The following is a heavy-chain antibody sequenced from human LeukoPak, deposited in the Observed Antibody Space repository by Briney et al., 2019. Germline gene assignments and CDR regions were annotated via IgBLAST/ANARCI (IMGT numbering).Heavy chain of an antibody. CDR3: ARERYSYGSIGGFDY. Sequence: PGGSLRLSCAASGFTFDDYAMHWARQAPGKGLEWVSGISWNSGSIGYADSVKGRFTISRDNAKNSLYLQMNSLRAEDTAVYYCARERYSYGSIGGFDYWGQGTLVTVSS. CDR1: GFTFDDYA. D-gene: IGHD5-18*01. CDR2: ISWNSGSI. V-gene: IGHV3-9*01. J-gene: IGHJ4*02.